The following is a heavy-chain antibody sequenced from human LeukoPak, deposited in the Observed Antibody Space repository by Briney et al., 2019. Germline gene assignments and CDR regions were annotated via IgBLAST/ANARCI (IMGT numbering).Heavy chain of an antibody. Sequence: GGSLRLSCAASGFTFSSYWMSWVRQAPGKGLEWVANIKQDGSEKYYVDSVKGRFTISRDNAKSSLYLQMNSLRAEDTAVYYCARELGYCSSTSCYRFSEGGDAFDIWGQGTMVTVSS. CDR3: ARELGYCSSTSCYRFSEGGDAFDI. CDR2: IKQDGSEK. J-gene: IGHJ3*02. D-gene: IGHD2-2*02. V-gene: IGHV3-7*01. CDR1: GFTFSSYW.